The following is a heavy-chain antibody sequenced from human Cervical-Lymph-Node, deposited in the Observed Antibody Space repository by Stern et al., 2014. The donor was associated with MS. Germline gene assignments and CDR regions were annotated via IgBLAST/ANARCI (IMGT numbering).Heavy chain of an antibody. Sequence: VQLVESGAEARAPGASVKVSCKASGYIFTDHYLHWVRQAPGQGLEWLGWINPNNGGTNYAQNFQGRVTMTRDTSISTAYMELRWLGSADTAVYYCARGSGTAYDLRGDYWGQGTLVTVSS. D-gene: IGHD3-3*01. J-gene: IGHJ4*01. CDR2: INPNNGGT. CDR3: ARGSGTAYDLRGDY. CDR1: GYIFTDHY. V-gene: IGHV1-2*02.